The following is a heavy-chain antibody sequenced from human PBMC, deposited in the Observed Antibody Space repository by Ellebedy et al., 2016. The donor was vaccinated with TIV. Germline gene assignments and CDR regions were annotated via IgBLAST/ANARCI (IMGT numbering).Heavy chain of an antibody. Sequence: GESLKISXAASGFTFSSYGMHWVRQAPGKGLEWVAVIWYDGSNKYYADSVKGRFTISRDNSKNTLYLQMNSLRAEDTAVYYCARASSDTAHFDYWGQGTLVTVSS. D-gene: IGHD5-18*01. CDR3: ARASSDTAHFDY. CDR2: IWYDGSNK. V-gene: IGHV3-33*01. CDR1: GFTFSSYG. J-gene: IGHJ4*02.